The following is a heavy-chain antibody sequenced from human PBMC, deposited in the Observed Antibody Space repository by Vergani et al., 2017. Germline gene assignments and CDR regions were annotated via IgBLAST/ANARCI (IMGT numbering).Heavy chain of an antibody. CDR3: ARGGLYSFYYFMNV. CDR2: ISFNGITV. J-gene: IGHJ6*03. V-gene: IGHV3-20*01. CDR1: GFRFDQFG. D-gene: IGHD2/OR15-2a*01. Sequence: EVELVDSGGKVVRPGGSLRLPCVASGFRFDQFGMMWVRQSPGKGPEGVAGISFNGITVGYSESVEGRFTISRDNSKKSLFLQMSNVRAEDTASYHCARGGLYSFYYFMNVWGNGTTVKVSS.